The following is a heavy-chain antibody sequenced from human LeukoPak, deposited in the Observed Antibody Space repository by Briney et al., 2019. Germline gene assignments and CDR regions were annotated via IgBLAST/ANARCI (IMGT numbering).Heavy chain of an antibody. CDR2: INPTSGAT. CDR1: GYTFTGYY. D-gene: IGHD2-2*02. V-gene: IGHV1-2*06. J-gene: IGHJ6*03. CDR3: ARVVPTALPDYFYYYMDV. Sequence: ASVKVSCKASGYTFTGYYMHWVRHGPGQRLGRMARINPTSGATESAQTFQGRVTMTPDTSISTAYMELYRLRSDDTAVYYCARVVPTALPDYFYYYMDVWGKGTTVTVSS.